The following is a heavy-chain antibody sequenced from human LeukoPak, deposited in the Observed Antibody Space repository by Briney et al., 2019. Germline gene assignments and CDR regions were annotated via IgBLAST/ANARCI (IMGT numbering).Heavy chain of an antibody. V-gene: IGHV4-59*01. Sequence: PSETLSLTCTVSGGSITDYYWSWIRHSSGKGLEWIGYMYYSGSAYYRPSLKSRVTISVDTSKNQFSLKLSSVTAADTAVYYCARAYRQSHDYWGQGTLVTVSP. J-gene: IGHJ4*02. D-gene: IGHD2-21*01. CDR3: ARAYRQSHDY. CDR1: GGSITDYY. CDR2: MYYSGSA.